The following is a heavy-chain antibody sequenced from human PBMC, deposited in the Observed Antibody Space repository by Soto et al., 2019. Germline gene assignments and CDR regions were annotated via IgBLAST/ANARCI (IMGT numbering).Heavy chain of an antibody. CDR1: GGTFSSYT. V-gene: IGHV1-69*04. CDR2: IIPILGIA. D-gene: IGHD5-18*01. J-gene: IGHJ4*02. Sequence: QVQLVHSGAAVKKPGSSVKVSCKASGGTFSSYTISWVRQAPGQGLEWMGRIIPILGIANYAQKFQGRVTITADKSTSTAYMELSSLRSEDTAVYYCARDRDTAMASDYWGQGTLVTVSS. CDR3: ARDRDTAMASDY.